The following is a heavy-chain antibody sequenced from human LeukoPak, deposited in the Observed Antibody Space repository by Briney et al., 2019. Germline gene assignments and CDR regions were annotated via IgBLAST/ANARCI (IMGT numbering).Heavy chain of an antibody. CDR2: INPNSGQA. CDR3: ARGRRYCSNAACYSNYFYMDV. CDR1: GYTFTSED. V-gene: IGHV1-8*01. D-gene: IGHD2-8*01. J-gene: IGHJ6*03. Sequence: GSVKVSCKACGYTFTSEDIHWVRQAAGKGVEWMGWINPNSGQADYLHKFQGRETMKRKTSITTAYIDLSSLRSEDTAVYYCARGRRYCSNAACYSNYFYMDVWGTGTTVTVSS.